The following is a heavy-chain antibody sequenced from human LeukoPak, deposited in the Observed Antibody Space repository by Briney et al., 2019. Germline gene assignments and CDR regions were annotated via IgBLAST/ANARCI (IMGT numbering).Heavy chain of an antibody. CDR3: ARGVGNFRYYFDY. CDR1: GFTFNSHW. D-gene: IGHD2/OR15-2a*01. Sequence: GGSLRLSCAASGFTFNSHWMHWVRQAPGKGLVWVSRINGDGSSTTYADSVRGRFTISRDDAKNTLYLEMNSLRAEDTAVYYCARGVGNFRYYFDYWGQGTLATVSS. J-gene: IGHJ4*02. CDR2: INGDGSST. V-gene: IGHV3-74*01.